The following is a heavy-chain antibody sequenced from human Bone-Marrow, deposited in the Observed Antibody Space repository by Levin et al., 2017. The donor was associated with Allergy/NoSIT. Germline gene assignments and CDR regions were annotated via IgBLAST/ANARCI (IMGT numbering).Heavy chain of an antibody. V-gene: IGHV3-23*01. Sequence: GGSLRLSCAASGFTFSNYAMAWVRQAPGKGLQWVSTVRPTGGRTYYADSVEGRFTISRDNSKNTMYLQMNSLRAEDTAKYYCARETGGSGWYTVDYWGRGTLFTVSS. CDR2: VRPTGGRT. D-gene: IGHD6-13*01. J-gene: IGHJ4*02. CDR1: GFTFSNYA. CDR3: ARETGGSGWYTVDY.